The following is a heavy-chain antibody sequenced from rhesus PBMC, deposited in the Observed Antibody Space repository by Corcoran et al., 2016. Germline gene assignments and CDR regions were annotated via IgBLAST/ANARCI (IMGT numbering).Heavy chain of an antibody. CDR2: IDGNSANT. D-gene: IGHD5-36*01. J-gene: IGHJ4*01. V-gene: IGHV4S9*01. CDR1: GVSITDYYY. Sequence: QVQLQESGPGLVKPSETLSLTCAVSGVSITDYYYWNWIRQSPGKGLEWFGNIDGNSANTYYTPSLTSRVTISKATSKNQFFLKLCSVTAADTAVYYCAREDRRYTYGFDYWGQGVLVTVSS. CDR3: AREDRRYTYGFDY.